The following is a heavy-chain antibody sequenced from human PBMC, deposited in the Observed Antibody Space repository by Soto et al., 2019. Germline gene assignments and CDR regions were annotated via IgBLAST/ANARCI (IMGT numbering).Heavy chain of an antibody. CDR3: ARDKSTGLFDY. Sequence: QVQLQQWGAGLLKPSETLSLTCAVYGGSFSGYYWTWIRQPPGTGLERIGEINHSGSTNYNPSLKGRVTISVASSKNQCSLKLTSVTDADPAVYYCARDKSTGLFDYWGQGNRVTVSS. V-gene: IGHV4-34*01. D-gene: IGHD2-8*02. CDR2: INHSGST. CDR1: GGSFSGYY. J-gene: IGHJ4*02.